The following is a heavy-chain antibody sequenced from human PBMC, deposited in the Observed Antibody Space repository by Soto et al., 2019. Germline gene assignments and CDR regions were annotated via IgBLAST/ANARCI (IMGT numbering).Heavy chain of an antibody. D-gene: IGHD4-4*01. CDR1: GFTFTSYC. V-gene: IGHV3-30*03. CDR3: ARSRDGYSFYFYYGMDG. Sequence: GGSLRLSCATSGFTFTSYCMHWVRQAPGKGLEWMALILHDGSAEYYADSVKGRFTISRDNSKNTLYLQMNSLRAEDTAVYYCARSRDGYSFYFYYGMDGWGQGTTVTVS. J-gene: IGHJ6*02. CDR2: ILHDGSAE.